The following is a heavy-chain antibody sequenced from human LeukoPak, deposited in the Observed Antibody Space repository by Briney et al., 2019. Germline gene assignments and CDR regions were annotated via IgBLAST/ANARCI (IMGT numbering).Heavy chain of an antibody. Sequence: GGSLRLSCAASGFTFSDYYMSWIRQAPGKGLEWVSYISSSGSTIYYADSVKGRFTISRDNAKNSLYLQMNSLRAEDMAVYYCVSGSSIWRWDYWGQGTLVTVSS. CDR3: VSGSSIWRWDY. D-gene: IGHD5-24*01. CDR1: GFTFSDYY. J-gene: IGHJ4*02. CDR2: ISSSGSTI. V-gene: IGHV3-11*01.